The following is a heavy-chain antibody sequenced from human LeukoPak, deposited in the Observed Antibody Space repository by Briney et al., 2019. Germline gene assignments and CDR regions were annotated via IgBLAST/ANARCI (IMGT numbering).Heavy chain of an antibody. D-gene: IGHD2-2*01. CDR1: GGTFSSYA. CDR3: ARFGSSTSCYRPACAFDI. V-gene: IGHV1-69*01. J-gene: IGHJ3*02. Sequence: SVKVSCKASGGTFSSYAISWVRQAPGQGLEWMGGIIPIFGTANYAQKFQGRVTITADESMSTAYMELSSLRSEDTAVYYCARFGSSTSCYRPACAFDIWGQGTMVTVSS. CDR2: IIPIFGTA.